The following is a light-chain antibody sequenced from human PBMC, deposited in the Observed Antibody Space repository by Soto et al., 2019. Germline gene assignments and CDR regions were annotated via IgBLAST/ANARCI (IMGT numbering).Light chain of an antibody. J-gene: IGKJ1*01. CDR2: WAS. Sequence: DIVMTQSPDSLAVSLGERATINCKSSQSLLWSSNSKSYVAWYQQRPGQPPKLLIYWASTRESGVPDRFSGSDSGTDFTLTISSLQAEEVAVYYCQQYYTTPVTFGQGTKVEIK. CDR3: QQYYTTPVT. V-gene: IGKV4-1*01. CDR1: QSLLWSSNSKSY.